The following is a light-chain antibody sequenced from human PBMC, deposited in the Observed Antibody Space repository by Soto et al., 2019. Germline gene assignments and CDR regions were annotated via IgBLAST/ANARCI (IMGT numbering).Light chain of an antibody. CDR2: KAS. J-gene: IGKJ1*01. CDR3: QQYNSYSWT. CDR1: QSISNW. Sequence: DIQMTQSPSTLSASVGDIVTITCRASQSISNWLAWYQQRPGKAPRLLIYKASNLESGVPSRFSGSGSGTEFTLIITSLQPDDSATYYCQQYNSYSWTFGQGTKVDIK. V-gene: IGKV1-5*03.